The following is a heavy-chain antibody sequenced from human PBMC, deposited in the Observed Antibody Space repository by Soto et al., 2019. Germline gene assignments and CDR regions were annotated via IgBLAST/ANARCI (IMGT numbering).Heavy chain of an antibody. CDR2: IYYSGGT. CDR1: GGSISSYY. J-gene: IGHJ4*02. Sequence: PSETLSLTCTVSGGSISSYYWSWIRQPPGKGLEWIGYIYYSGGTNYNPSLKSRVTISVDTSKNQFSLKLSSVTAADTAVYYCARDPLDYYGSGSYYRGLDYWGQGTLVTVSS. V-gene: IGHV4-59*01. CDR3: ARDPLDYYGSGSYYRGLDY. D-gene: IGHD3-10*01.